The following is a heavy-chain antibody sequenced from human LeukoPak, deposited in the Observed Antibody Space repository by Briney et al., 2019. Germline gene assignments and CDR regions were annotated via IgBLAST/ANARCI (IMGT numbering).Heavy chain of an antibody. J-gene: IGHJ4*02. V-gene: IGHV1-24*01. CDR2: FDPEDGET. CDR3: ATDRSSSWDFDY. Sequence: ASVKLSCKVSGYTLTELSMHWVRQAPGKGLEWMGGFDPEDGETIYAQKFQGRVTMTEDTSTDTAYMELSSLRSEDTAVYYCATDRSSSWDFDYWGQGTLVTVSS. CDR1: GYTLTELS. D-gene: IGHD6-13*01.